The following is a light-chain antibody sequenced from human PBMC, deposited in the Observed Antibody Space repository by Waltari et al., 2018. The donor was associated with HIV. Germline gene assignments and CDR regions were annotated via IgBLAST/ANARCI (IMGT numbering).Light chain of an antibody. CDR3: CSYAGSSNWV. J-gene: IGLJ3*02. CDR2: EGI. Sequence: QSALTQPASVSGSPGQSITIPCTGRSSDVGRYNLVSWYQQHPGKAPKLIIYEGINRPSGVSNRFSGSKSGNTASLTISGLQAEDEADYYCCSYAGSSNWVFGGGTKLTVL. CDR1: SSDVGRYNL. V-gene: IGLV2-23*01.